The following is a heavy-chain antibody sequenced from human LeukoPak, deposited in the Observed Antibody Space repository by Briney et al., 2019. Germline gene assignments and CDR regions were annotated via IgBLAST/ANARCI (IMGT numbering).Heavy chain of an antibody. D-gene: IGHD2-15*01. V-gene: IGHV3-33*01. CDR1: GFTFSSYG. CDR3: ARVLGYCSGGSCYSRFFDY. J-gene: IGHJ4*02. CDR2: IWYDGSNK. Sequence: GRSLRLSCAASGFTFSSYGMHWVRQAPGKGLEWVAVIWYDGSNKYYADSVKGRFTISRDNSKNTLYLQMNSLRGEDTAVYYCARVLGYCSGGSCYSRFFDYWGQGTLVTVSS.